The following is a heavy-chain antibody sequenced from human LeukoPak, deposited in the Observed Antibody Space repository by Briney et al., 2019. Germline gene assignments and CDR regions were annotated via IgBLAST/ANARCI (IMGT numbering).Heavy chain of an antibody. D-gene: IGHD1-26*01. CDR3: AKGGKWDVTPFDY. V-gene: IGHV3-23*01. J-gene: IGHJ4*02. CDR1: GFTFTSYS. CDR2: ISGGGGST. Sequence: GGSLRLSCAASGFTFTSYSMNWVRQAPGKGLEWVSTISGGGGSTYYTDSVKGRFTISRDNSKNTLYLQVNSLRAEDTAVYYCAKGGKWDVTPFDYWGQGTLVTVSS.